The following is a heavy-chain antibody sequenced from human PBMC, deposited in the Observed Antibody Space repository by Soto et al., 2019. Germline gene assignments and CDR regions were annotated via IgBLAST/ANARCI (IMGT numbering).Heavy chain of an antibody. D-gene: IGHD3-3*01. CDR2: ISSSSSYI. CDR1: GFTFSSYS. CDR3: ARDPNLYYDFWSGYTPLYYGMDV. Sequence: GGPLRLSCAASGFTFSSYSMNWVRQAPGKGLEWVSSISSSSSYIYYADSVKGRFTISRDNAKNSLYLQMNSLRAEDTAVYYCARDPNLYYDFWSGYTPLYYGMDVWGQGTTVTVSS. V-gene: IGHV3-21*01. J-gene: IGHJ6*02.